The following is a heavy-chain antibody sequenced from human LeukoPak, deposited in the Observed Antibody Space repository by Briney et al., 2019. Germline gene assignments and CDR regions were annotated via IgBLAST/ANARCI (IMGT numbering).Heavy chain of an antibody. Sequence: ASVKVSFKASGGTFSIYTISWVRQAPGQGREWMGGIIPILGIANYTQKFQGRVTITADKSTSTAYMELSSLRSEDTAVYYCARFGDPTSDYWGQGTLVTVSS. CDR3: ARFGDPTSDY. V-gene: IGHV1-69*10. CDR2: IIPILGIA. J-gene: IGHJ4*02. CDR1: GGTFSIYT. D-gene: IGHD3-10*01.